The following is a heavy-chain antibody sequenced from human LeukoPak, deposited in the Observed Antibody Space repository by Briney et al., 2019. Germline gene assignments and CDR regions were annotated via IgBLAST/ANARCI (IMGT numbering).Heavy chain of an antibody. CDR2: IRYDGSNK. CDR1: GFTFSSYS. J-gene: IGHJ6*04. CDR3: AKDDHFWSMIDV. V-gene: IGHV3-30*02. Sequence: PGGSLRLSCAASGFTFSSYSMHWVRQAPAQGLEWVAFIRYDGSNKYYADSVKGRFTISRDNSKNTLYLQMHSLIAEATAVYYSAKDDHFWSMIDVWGKGTTVTVSS. D-gene: IGHD3-3*02.